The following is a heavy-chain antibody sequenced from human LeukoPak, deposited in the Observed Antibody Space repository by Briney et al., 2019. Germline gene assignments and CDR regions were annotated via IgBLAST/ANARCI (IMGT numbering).Heavy chain of an antibody. CDR3: AKDREDYGDYGVLDF. Sequence: GGSLRLSCAASGFTFSDYYMSWIRQAPGKGLEWVSYISSSSSSIFHADSVKGRFTVSRDNAKNSLFLQMNSLRAEDTAVYYCAKDREDYGDYGVLDFWGQGTLVTVSS. D-gene: IGHD4-17*01. CDR2: ISSSSSSI. J-gene: IGHJ4*02. CDR1: GFTFSDYY. V-gene: IGHV3-11*04.